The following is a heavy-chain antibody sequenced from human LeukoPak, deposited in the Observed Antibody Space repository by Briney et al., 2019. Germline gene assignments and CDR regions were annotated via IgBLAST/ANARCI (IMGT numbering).Heavy chain of an antibody. CDR3: TRDRGDYGGPDY. D-gene: IGHD4-23*01. V-gene: IGHV4-4*07. CDR2: IYTSGST. Sequence: SETLSLTCTVSGGSFSTYYWSWVRQPAGKGLGWIGRIYTSGSTNYNPSLKSRVTISADTSKNQFSLKLTSVTVADTAVYYCTRDRGDYGGPDYWGRGTLVTVSS. J-gene: IGHJ4*02. CDR1: GGSFSTYY.